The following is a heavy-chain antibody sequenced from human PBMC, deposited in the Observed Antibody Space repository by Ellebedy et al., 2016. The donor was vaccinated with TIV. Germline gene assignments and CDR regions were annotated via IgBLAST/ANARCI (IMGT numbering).Heavy chain of an antibody. Sequence: AASVKVSCKASGGTFSSYAISWVRQAPGQGLEWMGGIIPIFGTVNYAQKFQGRVTITADESTSTAYMELSSLRSEDTAVYYCARDPAGLHYYGMDVWGQGTTVTVSS. J-gene: IGHJ6*02. D-gene: IGHD6-19*01. CDR1: GGTFSSYA. CDR2: IIPIFGTV. CDR3: ARDPAGLHYYGMDV. V-gene: IGHV1-69*13.